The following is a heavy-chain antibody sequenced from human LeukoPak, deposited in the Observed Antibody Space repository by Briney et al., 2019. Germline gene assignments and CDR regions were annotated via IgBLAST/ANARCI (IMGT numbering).Heavy chain of an antibody. D-gene: IGHD3-10*01. V-gene: IGHV3-21*01. CDR1: GFTFSSYS. Sequence: GGSLRLSCAASGFTFSSYSMNWVRQAPGKGLEWVSSISSSSSYIYYADSVKGRFTISRDNAKNSLYLQMNSLRAEDTAVYYCAREAMVRGVIIRPFGYWGQGTLVTVSS. CDR3: AREAMVRGVIIRPFGY. J-gene: IGHJ4*02. CDR2: ISSSSSYI.